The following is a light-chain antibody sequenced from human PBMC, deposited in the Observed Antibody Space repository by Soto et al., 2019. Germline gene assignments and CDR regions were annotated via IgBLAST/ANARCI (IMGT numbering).Light chain of an antibody. CDR1: QSISSY. J-gene: IGKJ2*01. CDR2: AAS. V-gene: IGKV1-39*01. CDR3: QQSYSTPRT. Sequence: DIQMTQSPSSLSASVGDRVTITCRASQSISSYLNWYQQKPGKAPKLLIYAASSLQSGVTSRFSGSGSVTDFTLTISSLQPEEFATYYCQQSYSTPRTFGQGTKLEIK.